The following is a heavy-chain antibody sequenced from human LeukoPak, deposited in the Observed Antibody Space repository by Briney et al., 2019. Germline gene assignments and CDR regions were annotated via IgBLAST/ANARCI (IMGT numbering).Heavy chain of an antibody. CDR1: GFNVGAYA. J-gene: IGHJ4*02. CDR2: ISGDSDNR. Sequence: GSLRLSCAASGFNVGAYAMYWVRQPPGKSLGWVSLISGDSDNRYSAASVKGRFTISRDNSKNSLYLQMDSLTTEDTALYYCAIAYESGSFYRAFAYWGQGALVTVSS. CDR3: AIAYESGSFYRAFAY. D-gene: IGHD3-10*01. V-gene: IGHV3-43*02.